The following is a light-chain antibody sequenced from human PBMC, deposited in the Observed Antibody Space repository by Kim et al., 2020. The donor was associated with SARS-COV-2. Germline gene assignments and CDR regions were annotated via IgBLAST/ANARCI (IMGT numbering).Light chain of an antibody. J-gene: IGKJ5*01. CDR3: LQHSTYPIT. CDR2: GAS. V-gene: IGKV1-17*01. Sequence: SASVGDRVTITCRESQDIRNDLGWYRQNPGRAPKRLFYGASSLQSGVPSRFSGSGSGTEFTLKISSVRPEDFATNFCLQHSTYPITFAQGTRL. CDR1: QDIRND.